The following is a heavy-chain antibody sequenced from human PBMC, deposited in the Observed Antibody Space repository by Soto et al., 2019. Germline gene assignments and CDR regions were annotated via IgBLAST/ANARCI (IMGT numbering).Heavy chain of an antibody. Sequence: ASVKVSCKTSGYPFTSYGINWVRQAPGQGPEWMGWISAYDDNTIYSQKFQGRVTLTADTSTTTAYMELRGLGSEDTAVYYCARRDCFSSSCYFKYWGQGTLVTVSS. CDR3: ARRDCFSSSCYFKY. CDR2: ISAYDDNT. D-gene: IGHD2-2*01. J-gene: IGHJ4*02. V-gene: IGHV1-18*01. CDR1: GYPFTSYG.